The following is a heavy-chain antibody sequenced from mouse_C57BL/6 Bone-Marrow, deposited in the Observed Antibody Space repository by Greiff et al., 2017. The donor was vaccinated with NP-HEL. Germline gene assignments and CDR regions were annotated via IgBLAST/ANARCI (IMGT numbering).Heavy chain of an antibody. CDR3: TTIGWVNYYGSGGRYFDV. J-gene: IGHJ1*03. CDR1: GFNIKDDY. CDR2: IDPENGDT. Sequence: EVQLQQSGAELVRPGASVKLSCTASGFNIKDDYMHWVKQRPEQGLEWIGWIDPENGDTEYASKFQGKATITADTSSNTAYLQLSSLTSEDTAVYYCTTIGWVNYYGSGGRYFDVWGTGTTVTVSS. V-gene: IGHV14-4*01. D-gene: IGHD1-1*01.